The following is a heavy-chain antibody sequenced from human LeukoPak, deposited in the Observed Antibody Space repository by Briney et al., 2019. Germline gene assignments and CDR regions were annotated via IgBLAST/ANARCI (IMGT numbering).Heavy chain of an antibody. CDR3: ACLDFFGTYYFDY. D-gene: IGHD3-3*01. Sequence: GGSLRLSCAASGFTFSSYAMHWVRQAPGKGLEWVAVISYDGSNKYYADSVKGRFTISRDNSKNTLYLQMNSLRAEDTAVYYCACLDFFGTYYFDYWGQGTLVTVSS. CDR1: GFTFSSYA. J-gene: IGHJ4*02. V-gene: IGHV3-30-3*01. CDR2: ISYDGSNK.